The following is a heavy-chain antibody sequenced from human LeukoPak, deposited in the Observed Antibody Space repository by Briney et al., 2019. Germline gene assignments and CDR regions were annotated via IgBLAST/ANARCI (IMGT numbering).Heavy chain of an antibody. J-gene: IGHJ5*02. CDR1: GGSISSSSYY. CDR2: IYYSGST. V-gene: IGHV4-39*01. CDR3: ARQSDCSSTSCYSGFDP. D-gene: IGHD2-2*01. Sequence: SETLSLTCTVSGGSISSSSYYWGWIRQPPGKGLEWIGSIYYSGSTYYNPSLKSRATISVATSKNQFSLKLSSVTAADTAVYYCARQSDCSSTSCYSGFDPWGQGTLVTVSS.